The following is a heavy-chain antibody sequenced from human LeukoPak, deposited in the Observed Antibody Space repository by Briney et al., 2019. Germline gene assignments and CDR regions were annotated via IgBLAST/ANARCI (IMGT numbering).Heavy chain of an antibody. CDR3: ARGGSHYAGFDY. CDR2: MNPNSGNT. D-gene: IGHD1-26*01. V-gene: IGHV1-8*03. J-gene: IGHJ4*02. CDR1: GYTFTSYD. Sequence: ASVKVSCKASGYTFTSYDINWVRQATGQGLEWMGWMNPNSGNTGYAQKFQGRVTITRNTSISTAYMELSSLRSEDTAVYYCARGGSHYAGFDYWGQGTLVTVSS.